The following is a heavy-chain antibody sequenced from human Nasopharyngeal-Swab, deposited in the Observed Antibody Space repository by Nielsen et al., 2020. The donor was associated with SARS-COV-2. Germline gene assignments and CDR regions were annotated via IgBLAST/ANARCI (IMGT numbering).Heavy chain of an antibody. CDR1: GFTFSSYA. CDR2: ISYDGSNK. J-gene: IGHJ4*02. D-gene: IGHD1-26*01. CDR3: ARDPVGATTLGLVLDY. Sequence: GESLKIPCAASGFTFSSYATHWVRQAPGKGLEWVAVISYDGSNKYYADSVKGRFTISRDNSKNTLYLQMNSLRAEDTAVYYCARDPVGATTLGLVLDYWGQGTLVTVST. V-gene: IGHV3-30-3*01.